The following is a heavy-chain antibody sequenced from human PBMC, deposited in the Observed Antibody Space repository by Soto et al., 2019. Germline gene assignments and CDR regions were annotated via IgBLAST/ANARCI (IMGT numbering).Heavy chain of an antibody. J-gene: IGHJ4*02. D-gene: IGHD6-13*01. CDR2: ISAYNGNT. CDR1: GYTFTSYG. CDR3: ARGLDRIAEAGNYFDY. Sequence: ASVKVSCKASGYTFTSYGISWVRQAPGQGLEWMGWISAYNGNTNYAQKLQGRVTMTTDTSTSTAYMELRSLRSEDTAVYYCARGLDRIAEAGNYFDYWGQGTLVTVSS. V-gene: IGHV1-18*01.